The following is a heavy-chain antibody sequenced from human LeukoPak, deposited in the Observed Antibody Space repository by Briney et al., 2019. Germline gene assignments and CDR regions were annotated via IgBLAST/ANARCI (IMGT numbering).Heavy chain of an antibody. Sequence: GGSLRLSCEAPGFTFDDYAMPWVRKAPGKGLEWVSGISWNSGSIGYADSVKGRFTISRDNAKNSLYLQMNSLRAEDTALYYCAKDATLYYYYDSSGYYYDYWGQGTLVTVSS. J-gene: IGHJ4*02. CDR1: GFTFDDYA. V-gene: IGHV3-9*01. D-gene: IGHD3-22*01. CDR2: ISWNSGSI. CDR3: AKDATLYYYYDSSGYYYDY.